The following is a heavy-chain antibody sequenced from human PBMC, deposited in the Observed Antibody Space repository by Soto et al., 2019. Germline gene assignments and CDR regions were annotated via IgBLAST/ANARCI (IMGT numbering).Heavy chain of an antibody. CDR3: AKEPEPYYDILTGGFALDY. V-gene: IGHV3-30*18. CDR1: GFTFSSYG. Sequence: GGSLRLSCAASGFTFSSYGMHWVRQAPGKGLEWVAVISYDGSNKYYADSVKGRFTISRDNSKNTLYLQMNSLRAEDTAVYYCAKEPEPYYDILTGGFALDYWGQGTLVTVSS. D-gene: IGHD3-9*01. J-gene: IGHJ4*02. CDR2: ISYDGSNK.